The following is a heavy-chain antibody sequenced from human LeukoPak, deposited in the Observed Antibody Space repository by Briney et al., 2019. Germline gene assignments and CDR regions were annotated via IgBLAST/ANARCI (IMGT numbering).Heavy chain of an antibody. V-gene: IGHV4-34*01. CDR3: ARASSDYYGSGSWNWFDP. D-gene: IGHD3-10*01. CDR2: INHSGST. CDR1: GGSFSGYY. Sequence: KPSETLSLTCAVYGGSFSGYYWSWIRQPPGKGLEWIGEINHSGSTNYNPSLKSRVTISVDTSKNQFSLKLSSVTAADTAVYYCARASSDYYGSGSWNWFDPWGQGTLVTVSS. J-gene: IGHJ5*02.